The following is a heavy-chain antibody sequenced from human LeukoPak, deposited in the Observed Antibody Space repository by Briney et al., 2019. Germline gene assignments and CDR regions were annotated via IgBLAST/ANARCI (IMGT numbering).Heavy chain of an antibody. D-gene: IGHD2-2*02. CDR1: GYTFTSYY. V-gene: IGHV1-46*01. Sequence: GASVKVSCKASGYTFTSYYMHWVRQAPGQGLEWMGIINPSGGSTSYAQKFQGRVTMTRDTSTSTVYMELSRLRSDDTAVYYCARVSVHLGYCSSTSCYTGLDYWGQGTLVTVSS. J-gene: IGHJ4*02. CDR3: ARVSVHLGYCSSTSCYTGLDY. CDR2: INPSGGST.